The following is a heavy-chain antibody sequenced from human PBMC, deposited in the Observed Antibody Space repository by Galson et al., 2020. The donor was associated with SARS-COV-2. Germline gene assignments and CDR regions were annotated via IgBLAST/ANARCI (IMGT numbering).Heavy chain of an antibody. J-gene: IGHJ4*02. Sequence: ASETLSLTCTVSGGSISSGGYYWSWIRQNPGKGLEWIGYIYYSGSTYYNPSLKSRVTISVDTSKNQFSLKLSSVTAADTAVYYCARDTARDFYYFDYWGQGTLVTVSS. V-gene: IGHV4-31*03. CDR1: GGSISSGGYY. CDR3: ARDTARDFYYFDY. D-gene: IGHD3-3*01. CDR2: IYYSGST.